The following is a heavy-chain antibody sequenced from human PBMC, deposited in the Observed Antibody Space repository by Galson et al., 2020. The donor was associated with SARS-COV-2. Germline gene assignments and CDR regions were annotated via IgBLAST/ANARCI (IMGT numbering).Heavy chain of an antibody. Sequence: ESGPTLVKPTQTLTLTCTFSGFSLRASGMCVNWIRQHPGKALEWLARIDWDDDEYYNTSLKARLTISKDTSKNQVVLTMTNMDPVDTATYYCARIDSIGCRGNYCGQGTLVTVSS. D-gene: IGHD6-19*01. J-gene: IGHJ4*02. CDR1: GFSLRASGMC. CDR3: ARIDSIGCRGNY. V-gene: IGHV2-70*11. CDR2: IDWDDDE.